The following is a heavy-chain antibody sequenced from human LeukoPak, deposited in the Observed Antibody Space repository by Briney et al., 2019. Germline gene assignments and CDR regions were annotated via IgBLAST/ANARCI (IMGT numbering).Heavy chain of an antibody. CDR2: ISGSGGST. D-gene: IGHD3-9*01. V-gene: IGHV3-23*01. Sequence: GGSLRLSCAASGFTFSSYAMSWVRQAPGKGLEWVSAISGSGGSTYYADSVKGRFAISRDNSKNTLYLQMNSLRAEDTAVYYCAKEQDYDILTGYYGSFDYWGQGTLVTVSS. J-gene: IGHJ4*02. CDR1: GFTFSSYA. CDR3: AKEQDYDILTGYYGSFDY.